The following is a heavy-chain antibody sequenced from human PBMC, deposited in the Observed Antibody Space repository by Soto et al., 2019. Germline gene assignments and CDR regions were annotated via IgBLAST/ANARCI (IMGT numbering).Heavy chain of an antibody. CDR3: ANIGCCGYYDFWSGYRPGFDY. J-gene: IGHJ4*02. D-gene: IGHD3-3*01. CDR1: GFTFSSYA. V-gene: IGHV3-23*01. Sequence: GGSLRLSCAASGFTFSSYAMSWVRQAPGKGLEWVSAISGSGGSTYYADSVKGRFTISRDNSKNTLYLQMNSLRAEDTAVYYCANIGCCGYYDFWSGYRPGFDYWGQGTLVTVSS. CDR2: ISGSGGST.